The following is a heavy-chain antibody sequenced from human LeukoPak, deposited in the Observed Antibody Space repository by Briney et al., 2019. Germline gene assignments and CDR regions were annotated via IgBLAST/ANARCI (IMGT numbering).Heavy chain of an antibody. CDR2: ISSSTSTI. V-gene: IGHV3-48*01. CDR1: GFAFNSYS. D-gene: IGHD3-22*01. Sequence: PGGSLRLSCVASGFAFNSYSMNWVRQAPGKGLEWVSYISSSTSTIYYADSVKGRFTISRDNAKNSLYLQMNSLRAGDTALYYCARAPVAYYYESSGYYYGVSDGFDIWGHGTMVTVSS. J-gene: IGHJ3*02. CDR3: ARAPVAYYYESSGYYYGVSDGFDI.